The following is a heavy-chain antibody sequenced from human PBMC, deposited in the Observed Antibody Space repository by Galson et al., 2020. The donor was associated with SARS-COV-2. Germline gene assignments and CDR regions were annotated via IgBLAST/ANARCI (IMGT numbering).Heavy chain of an antibody. V-gene: IGHV1-18*01. Sequence: ASVKVSCKASGYTFTSYGISWVRQAPGQGLEWMGWISAYNGNTNYAQKLQGRVTMTTDTSTSTAYMELRSLRSDDTAVYYCARGSLDYYDSSGYYNYWGQGTLVTVSS. D-gene: IGHD3-22*01. CDR2: ISAYNGNT. CDR1: GYTFTSYG. J-gene: IGHJ4*02. CDR3: ARGSLDYYDSSGYYNY.